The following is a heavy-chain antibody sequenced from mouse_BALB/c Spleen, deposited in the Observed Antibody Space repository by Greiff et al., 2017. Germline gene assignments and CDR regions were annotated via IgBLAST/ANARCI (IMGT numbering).Heavy chain of an antibody. CDR2: ISSGGSYT. D-gene: IGHD1-2*01. Sequence: DVQLVESGGDLVKPGGSLKLSCAASGFTFSSYGMSWVRQTPDKRLEWVATISSGGSYTYYPDSVKGRFTISRDNAKNTLYLQMSSLKSEDTAMYYCATLLRLRYFDYWGQGTTLTVSS. CDR3: ATLLRLRYFDY. J-gene: IGHJ2*01. V-gene: IGHV5-6*01. CDR1: GFTFSSYG.